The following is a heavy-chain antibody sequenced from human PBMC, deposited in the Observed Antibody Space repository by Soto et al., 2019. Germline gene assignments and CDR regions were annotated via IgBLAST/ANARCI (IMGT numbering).Heavy chain of an antibody. Sequence: QDQLVQSGAEVKKPGSSVKVSCKASGGTFSSHTFSWVRQAPGQGLEWMGRIIPALGTATYAQKFQGRVTITADESATRVYMELNSLRSEDTAVYYCARPDFGDYWYFDLWGRGTLFTVSS. V-gene: IGHV1-69*08. J-gene: IGHJ2*01. CDR2: IIPALGTA. CDR1: GGTFSSHT. D-gene: IGHD4-17*01. CDR3: ARPDFGDYWYFDL.